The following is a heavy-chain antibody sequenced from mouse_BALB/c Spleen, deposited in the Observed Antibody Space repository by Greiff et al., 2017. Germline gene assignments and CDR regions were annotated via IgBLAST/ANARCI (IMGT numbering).Heavy chain of an antibody. J-gene: IGHJ4*01. Sequence: DVMLVESGGGLVKPGGSLKLSCAASGFTFSDYYMYWVRQTPEKRLEWVATISDGGSYTYYPDSVKGRFTISRDNAKNNLYLQMSSLKSEDTAMYYCARHQYGNYVGAMDYWGQGTSVTVSS. CDR2: ISDGGSYT. CDR1: GFTFSDYY. D-gene: IGHD2-10*02. CDR3: ARHQYGNYVGAMDY. V-gene: IGHV5-4*02.